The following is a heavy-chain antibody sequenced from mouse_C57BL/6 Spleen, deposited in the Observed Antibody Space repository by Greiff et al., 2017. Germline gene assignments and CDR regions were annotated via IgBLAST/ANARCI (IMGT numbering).Heavy chain of an antibody. Sequence: VQLQQSVAELVRPGASVKLSCTASGFNFKNTYMHWVKQRPEQGLEWIGKIDPAHGNTNYAPKFKGKATFTADKSSTTAFLQLSSLTSEDTAIYYCARTMDYWGEGTSDTVSS. CDR2: IDPAHGNT. V-gene: IGHV14-3*01. J-gene: IGHJ4*01. CDR3: ARTMDY. CDR1: GFNFKNTY.